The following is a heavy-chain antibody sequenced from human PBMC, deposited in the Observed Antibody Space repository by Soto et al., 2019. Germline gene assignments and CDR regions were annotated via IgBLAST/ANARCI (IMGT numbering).Heavy chain of an antibody. Sequence: QVQLEQWGAGLLKPSETLSLTCAVYGGSFSGYYWSWIRQPPGKGLEWIGEINHSGRTNYNPSLNSGVTISIDTSNNQYSLNLYSVTAADTAVYYWARGRWLRQSFDYWGQGTLVTVSS. CDR3: ARGRWLRQSFDY. J-gene: IGHJ4*02. D-gene: IGHD5-12*01. V-gene: IGHV4-34*02. CDR2: INHSGRT. CDR1: GGSFSGYY.